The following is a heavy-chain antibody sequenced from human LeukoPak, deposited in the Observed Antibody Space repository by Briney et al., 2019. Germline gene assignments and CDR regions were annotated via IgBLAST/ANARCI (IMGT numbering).Heavy chain of an antibody. CDR1: GFTFSSYS. Sequence: PGGSLRLSCAASGFTFSSYSMNWVRQAPGKGLEWVSSISSSNSYIYYADSVKGRFTISRDNSKNTLYLQMNSLRAEDTAVYYCARGPYFDWLEAKGFDIWGQGTKVTVSS. CDR3: ARGPYFDWLEAKGFDI. CDR2: ISSSNSYI. V-gene: IGHV3-21*04. D-gene: IGHD3-9*01. J-gene: IGHJ3*02.